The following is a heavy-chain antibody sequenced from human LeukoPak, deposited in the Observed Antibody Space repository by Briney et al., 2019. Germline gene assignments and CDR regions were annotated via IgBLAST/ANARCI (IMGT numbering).Heavy chain of an antibody. J-gene: IGHJ4*02. D-gene: IGHD1-1*01. CDR2: IYSDGTT. Sequence: GGSLRLSCAASGFSVSSIYMNWVRQAPGEGLEWVSVIYSDGTTYYADSVKGRFTISRDDSKNTLYLHMNSLRAEDTAVYYCARAPNWRFDHWGQGTLVTVSS. CDR3: ARAPNWRFDH. V-gene: IGHV3-53*01. CDR1: GFSVSSIY.